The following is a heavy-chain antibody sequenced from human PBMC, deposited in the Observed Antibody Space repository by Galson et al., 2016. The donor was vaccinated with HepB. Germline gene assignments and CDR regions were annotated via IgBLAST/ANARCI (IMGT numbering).Heavy chain of an antibody. CDR2: IYYSGST. V-gene: IGHV4-59*01. CDR3: ARGSILRFLEWLPHFDS. Sequence: ETLSLTCTVSGGSISSYYWSWIRQPPGKGLEWIGYIYYSGSTNYNSSLKSRVTISIDTSKNQFSLKLNSVTAADTAVYYCARGSILRFLEWLPHFDSWGQGTLITVSS. D-gene: IGHD3-3*01. CDR1: GGSISSYY. J-gene: IGHJ4*02.